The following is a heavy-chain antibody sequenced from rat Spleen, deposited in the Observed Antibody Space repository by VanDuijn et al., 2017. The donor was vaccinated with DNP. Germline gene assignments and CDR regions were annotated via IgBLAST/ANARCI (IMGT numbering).Heavy chain of an antibody. D-gene: IGHD1-8*01. Sequence: QVQLEESGPGLLQPSQTLSLTCTVSGFSLTKYGISWVRQPPGKGLEWIAAISSGGSSYFNSALKSRLGVSRDTSRSQAFLQMNSLQTEDTAIYFCTREEPRVLSFFSSLFDYWGQGVMVTVSS. J-gene: IGHJ2*01. CDR2: ISSGGSS. V-gene: IGHV2S8*01. CDR3: TREEPRVLSFFSSLFDY. CDR1: GFSLTKYG.